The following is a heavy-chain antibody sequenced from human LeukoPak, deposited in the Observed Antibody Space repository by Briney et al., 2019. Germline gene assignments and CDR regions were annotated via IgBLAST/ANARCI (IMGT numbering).Heavy chain of an antibody. V-gene: IGHV1-69*13. CDR3: ARPPRCGLAEYFQH. J-gene: IGHJ1*01. CDR1: GGTFSSYA. Sequence: SVKVSCKASGGTFSSYAIRWVRQAPGQGLEWMGGIIPIFGTANYAQKFQGRVTITADESTSTAYMELSSLRSEDTAVYYCARPPRCGLAEYFQHWGQGTLVTVSS. D-gene: IGHD1-26*01. CDR2: IIPIFGTA.